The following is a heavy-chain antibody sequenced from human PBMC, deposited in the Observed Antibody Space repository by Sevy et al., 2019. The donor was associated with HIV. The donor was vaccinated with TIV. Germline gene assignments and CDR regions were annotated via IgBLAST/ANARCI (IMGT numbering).Heavy chain of an antibody. J-gene: IGHJ6*02. CDR1: GFTFSNYW. D-gene: IGHD2-15*01. CDR2: ISGSGGST. CDR3: AKGDRTFYGLDV. V-gene: IGHV3-23*01. Sequence: GGSLRLSCAASGFTFSNYWMSWVRQAPGKGLEWVSGISGSGGSTYYADSLKGRFTIFRDNSKNTLYLQMNSLRVEDTAVYYCAKGDRTFYGLDVWGQGTTVTVSS.